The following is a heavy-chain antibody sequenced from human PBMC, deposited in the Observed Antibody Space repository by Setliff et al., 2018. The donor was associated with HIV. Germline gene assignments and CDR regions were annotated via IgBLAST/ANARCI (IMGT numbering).Heavy chain of an antibody. CDR1: GFTFDDYG. V-gene: IGHV3-20*04. J-gene: IGHJ4*02. CDR3: ARYNWNPLGYRFDY. Sequence: GGSLRLSCAASGFTFDDYGMSWVRQAPGKGLEWVSGINWNGGSTGYADSVKGRFTISRDNAKNSLYLQMDSLRAEDTAVYYCARYNWNPLGYRFDYWGQGTLVTVSS. CDR2: INWNGGST. D-gene: IGHD1-20*01.